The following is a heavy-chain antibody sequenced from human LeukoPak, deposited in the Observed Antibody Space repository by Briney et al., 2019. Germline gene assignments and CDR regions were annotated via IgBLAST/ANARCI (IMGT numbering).Heavy chain of an antibody. V-gene: IGHV4-59*01. Sequence: SETLTLTCTVSGGSNTTYYWSWIRQPPGKGQEWIGYIHDRSATKYNPSLKSRVTISADTSKNQFSLRLSSVTAADTAIYYCAQQRGEVLEYWGQGALVSVPS. D-gene: IGHD3-10*01. J-gene: IGHJ4*02. CDR2: IHDRSAT. CDR3: AQQRGEVLEY. CDR1: GGSNTTYY.